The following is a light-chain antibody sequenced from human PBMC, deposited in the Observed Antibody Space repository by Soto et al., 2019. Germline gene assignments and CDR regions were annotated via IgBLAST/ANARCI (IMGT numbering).Light chain of an antibody. CDR1: QGISSY. CDR2: AAS. V-gene: IGKV1-9*01. Sequence: DIQLTQSPSFLSASVGDRVTITCRASQGISSYLAWYQQKPGKAPKLLIYAASTLQSGVPSRFSGSGSGTEFTLTISSLQPEDFATYYCQQLNNPLTFGGGTKVQIK. CDR3: QQLNNPLT. J-gene: IGKJ4*01.